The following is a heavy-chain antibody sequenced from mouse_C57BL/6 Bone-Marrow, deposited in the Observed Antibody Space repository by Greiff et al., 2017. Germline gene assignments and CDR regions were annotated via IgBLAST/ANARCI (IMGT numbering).Heavy chain of an antibody. CDR1: GFNIKDDY. Sequence: EVQLQQSGAELVRPGASVKLSCTASGFNIKDDYMHWVKQRPEQGLEWIGWIDPENGDTEYASKFQGKATITADTSSNTAYLQLSSLTSEDTAVYYCTSHYYGSSYDWYFDVWGTGTTVTVSS. J-gene: IGHJ1*03. CDR2: IDPENGDT. CDR3: TSHYYGSSYDWYFDV. D-gene: IGHD1-1*01. V-gene: IGHV14-4*01.